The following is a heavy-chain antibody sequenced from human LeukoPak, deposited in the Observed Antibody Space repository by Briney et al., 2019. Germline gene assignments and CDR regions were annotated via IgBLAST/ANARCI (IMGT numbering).Heavy chain of an antibody. Sequence: GASVKVSCKASGYTFTGYYMHWVRQAPGHGLEWMGRINPNSGGTNYAQKFQGRVTMTRDTSISTAYMELSRLRSDDTAVYYCARLNIAAAGRDAFDIWGQGTMVTVSS. CDR1: GYTFTGYY. D-gene: IGHD6-13*01. CDR2: INPNSGGT. CDR3: ARLNIAAAGRDAFDI. V-gene: IGHV1-2*06. J-gene: IGHJ3*02.